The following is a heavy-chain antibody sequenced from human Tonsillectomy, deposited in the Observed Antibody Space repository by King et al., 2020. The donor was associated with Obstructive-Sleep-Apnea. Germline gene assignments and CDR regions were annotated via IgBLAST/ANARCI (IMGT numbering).Heavy chain of an antibody. J-gene: IGHJ2*01. CDR1: GFTFSSYW. Sequence: VQLVESGGGLVQPGGSLRLSCAASGFTFSSYWMHWVRQPPGKGLVWVSRISSDGSSTNYAASVKGRFTISRDNAKKPPFLPMNSLRAEDTAGWYGAREATVTGGRYFDLWGRGTLVTVSS. CDR2: ISSDGSST. D-gene: IGHD4-17*01. CDR3: AREATVTGGRYFDL. V-gene: IGHV3-74*01.